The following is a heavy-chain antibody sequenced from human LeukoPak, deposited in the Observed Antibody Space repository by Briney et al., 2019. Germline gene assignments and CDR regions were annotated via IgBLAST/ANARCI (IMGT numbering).Heavy chain of an antibody. CDR1: GFTFSNAW. CDR3: TTDLRWLDEGPDAFDI. V-gene: IGHV3-15*01. J-gene: IGHJ3*02. D-gene: IGHD4-23*01. CDR2: IKSKTDGRTT. Sequence: SGGSLRLSCAASGFTFSNAWMSWVRQAPGKGLEWVGRIKSKTDGRTTDYAAPVKGRFTISRDDSKNTLYLQMNSLKTEDTAVYYCTTDLRWLDEGPDAFDIWGQGTMVTVSS.